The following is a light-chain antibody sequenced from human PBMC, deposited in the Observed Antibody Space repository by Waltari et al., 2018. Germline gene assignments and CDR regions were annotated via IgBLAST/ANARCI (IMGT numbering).Light chain of an antibody. CDR1: GSSVGRLDY. V-gene: IGLV2-8*01. CDR3: SSYAGSNNWV. Sequence: QSALTLPPSASGSPGQSVTISRTGTGSSVGRLDYVVWYQRHPGKAPKLMIYEVNKRPSGVPYRFSGSKSGNTASLTVSGLQAEDEADYYCSSYAGSNNWVFGGGTKLTVL. CDR2: EVN. J-gene: IGLJ3*02.